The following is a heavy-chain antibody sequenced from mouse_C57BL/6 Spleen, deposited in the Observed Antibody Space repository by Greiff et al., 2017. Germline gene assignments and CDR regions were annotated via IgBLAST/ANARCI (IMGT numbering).Heavy chain of an antibody. J-gene: IGHJ1*03. V-gene: IGHV1-52*01. CDR3: AYSTGYFDV. Sequence: QVQLQQPGAELVRPGSSVKLSCKASGYTFTSYWMHWVKQRPIQGLEWIGNIDPSDSDTHYNQKFKDKATLTVDKSSSTAYMQLSSLTSEDSAVYYCAYSTGYFDVWGTGTTVTVSS. CDR2: IDPSDSDT. D-gene: IGHD2-12*01. CDR1: GYTFTSYW.